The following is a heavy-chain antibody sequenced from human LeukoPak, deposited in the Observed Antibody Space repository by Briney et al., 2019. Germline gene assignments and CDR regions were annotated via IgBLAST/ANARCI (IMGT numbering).Heavy chain of an antibody. V-gene: IGHV5-51*01. J-gene: IGHJ4*02. D-gene: IGHD2-2*01. CDR3: ARRQGCSSTSCPPDY. CDR1: GYSFTTYW. Sequence: GESLKISCRGSGYSFTTYWIGWVRQMPGKGLEWMGIIYPGDSDTRCTPSFQGQVTMSADKSINTAYLQWSSLKASDTAMYYCARRQGCSSTSCPPDYWGQGTLATVSP. CDR2: IYPGDSDT.